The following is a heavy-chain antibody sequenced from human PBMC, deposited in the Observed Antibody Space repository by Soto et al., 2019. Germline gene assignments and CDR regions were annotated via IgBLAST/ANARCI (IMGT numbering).Heavy chain of an antibody. CDR1: GGSISSSSYY. J-gene: IGHJ4*02. D-gene: IGHD3-10*01. CDR3: ARLTRSGSYPDY. CDR2: IYYSGST. Sequence: QLQLQESGPGLVKPSETLSLTCTVSGGSISSSSYYWGWIRQPPGKGLEWIGSIYYSGSTYYNPSLKSRVTISVDTSKNQFSLKLSSVTAADTAVYYCARLTRSGSYPDYWGQGTLVTVSS. V-gene: IGHV4-39*01.